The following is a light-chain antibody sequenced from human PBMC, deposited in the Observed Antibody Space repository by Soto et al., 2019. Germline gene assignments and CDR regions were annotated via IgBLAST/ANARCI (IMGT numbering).Light chain of an antibody. CDR1: QSVSSIY. CDR2: GAS. Sequence: EIVLPQSPGTLSLSPGERATLSCRASQSVSSIYLAWYQQKPGQAPRLLIYGASSRATGTPDRFSGSGSGTDFTLTISRLEPEDFAVYYCQQYGSSRWTFGQGTKV. J-gene: IGKJ1*01. CDR3: QQYGSSRWT. V-gene: IGKV3-20*01.